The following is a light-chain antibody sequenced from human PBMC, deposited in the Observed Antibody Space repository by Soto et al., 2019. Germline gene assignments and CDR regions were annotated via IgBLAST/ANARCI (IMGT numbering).Light chain of an antibody. CDR3: QQYGDSPLT. CDR2: GIS. V-gene: IGKV3-20*01. Sequence: EIVLTQSPGTVSLSPGERATLSCRASQSVTSSFLAWYQQKPGQAPRLLIYGISSRATGIPDRFRGSGAGTDFTLTISRLEPEDFAVYYCQQYGDSPLTFGGGTQVDIK. J-gene: IGKJ4*01. CDR1: QSVTSSF.